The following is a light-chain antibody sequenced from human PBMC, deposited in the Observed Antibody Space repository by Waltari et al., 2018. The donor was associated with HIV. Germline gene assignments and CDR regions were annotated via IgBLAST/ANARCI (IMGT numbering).Light chain of an antibody. CDR3: GTWDSSLSAPL. V-gene: IGLV1-51*01. J-gene: IGLJ2*01. Sequence: QSVLTQPPSVSAAPGQKVTIPCSGRTSNLGNNYVSWYQQLPGTAPKLLIYDNTKRPSGIPDRFSGAKSGTSATLDITGLQTGDEADYYCGTWDSSLSAPLFGGGTKLTVL. CDR2: DNT. CDR1: TSNLGNNY.